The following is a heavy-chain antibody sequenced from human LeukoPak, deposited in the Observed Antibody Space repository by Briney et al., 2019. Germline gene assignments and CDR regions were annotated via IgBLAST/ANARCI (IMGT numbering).Heavy chain of an antibody. CDR1: GYTFTSYG. Sequence: GASVKVSCKASGYTFTSYGISWVRQAPGQGLEWMGWISPYNGNTNYAQKLQGRVTMTTDTSTSTAYMELRSLRSDDTAAYYCARDWSNYGEGDYWGQGTLVTVAS. CDR3: ARDWSNYGEGDY. V-gene: IGHV1-18*01. J-gene: IGHJ4*02. D-gene: IGHD4-11*01. CDR2: ISPYNGNT.